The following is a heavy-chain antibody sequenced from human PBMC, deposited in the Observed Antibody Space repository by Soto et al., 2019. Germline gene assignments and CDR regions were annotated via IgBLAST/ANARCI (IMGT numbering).Heavy chain of an antibody. V-gene: IGHV1-69*12. CDR2: IIPIFGTA. J-gene: IGHJ5*02. CDR1: GGTFSSYA. Sequence: QVQLVQSGAEVKKPGSSVKVSCKASGGTFSSYAISWVRQAPGQGLEWMGGIIPIFGTANSAQKFQGRVTITADESTSKAYMELSSLRSEDTAVYYCARGTPMVRGKLWFDPWGQGTLVTVSS. D-gene: IGHD3-10*01. CDR3: ARGTPMVRGKLWFDP.